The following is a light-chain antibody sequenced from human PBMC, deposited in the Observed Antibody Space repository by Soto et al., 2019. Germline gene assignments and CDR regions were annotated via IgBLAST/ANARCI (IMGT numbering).Light chain of an antibody. CDR2: EVT. CDR3: SSFAGGGNPVL. Sequence: QSALTQPPSASGSLGQSVTISCTGTSSDVGGYNYVSWHQQHPGKAPKLMIYEVTKRPSGVPDRFSGSKSGNTASLTVSGLQAEDEAYYYCSSFAGGGNPVLFGGGTKLTAL. V-gene: IGLV2-8*01. CDR1: SSDVGGYNY. J-gene: IGLJ2*01.